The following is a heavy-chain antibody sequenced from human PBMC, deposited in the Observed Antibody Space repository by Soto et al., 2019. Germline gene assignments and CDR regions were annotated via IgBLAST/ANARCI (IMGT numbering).Heavy chain of an antibody. V-gene: IGHV1-18*01. CDR1: GYTFTSYG. D-gene: IGHD3-10*01. CDR3: ARVKVSLLWFGELFGYYFDC. Sequence: ASVKVSCKASGYTFTSYGISWVRQASGQGLEWMGWISAYNGNTNYAQKLQGRVTMTTDTSTSTAYMELRSLRSDDTAVYYCARVKVSLLWFGELFGYYFDCWGQGTLVTVSS. J-gene: IGHJ4*02. CDR2: ISAYNGNT.